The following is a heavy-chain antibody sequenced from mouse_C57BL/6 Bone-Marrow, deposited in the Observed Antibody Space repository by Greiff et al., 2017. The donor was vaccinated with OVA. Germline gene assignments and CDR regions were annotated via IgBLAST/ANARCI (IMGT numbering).Heavy chain of an antibody. D-gene: IGHD2-1*01. V-gene: IGHV5-9-1*02. CDR2: ISSGGDYI. Sequence: DVQLQESGEGLVKPGGSLKLSCAASGFTFSSYAMSWVRQTPEKRLEWVAYISSGGDYIYYADTVKGRFTISRDNARNTLYLQMSSLKSEDTAMYYCTRGDGNLPWFAYWGQGTLVTVSA. J-gene: IGHJ3*01. CDR1: GFTFSSYA. CDR3: TRGDGNLPWFAY.